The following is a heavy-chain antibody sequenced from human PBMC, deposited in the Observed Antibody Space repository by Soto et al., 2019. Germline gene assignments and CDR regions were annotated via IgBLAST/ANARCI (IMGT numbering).Heavy chain of an antibody. J-gene: IGHJ4*02. CDR1: GFTFSSYA. D-gene: IGHD3-3*01. CDR3: AKSFHINPAWRYY. V-gene: IGHV3-23*01. CDR2: ISGSGGST. Sequence: EVQLLESGGGLVQPGGSLRLSCAASGFTFSSYAMSWVRQAPGKGLEWVSAISGSGGSTYYADSVKGRFTISRDNSKNTLYLQMNSLKAEDTAVYYCAKSFHINPAWRYYWGQGTLVTVSS.